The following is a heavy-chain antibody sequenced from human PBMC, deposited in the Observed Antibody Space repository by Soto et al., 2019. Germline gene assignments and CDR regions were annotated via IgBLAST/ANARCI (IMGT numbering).Heavy chain of an antibody. D-gene: IGHD3-16*01. CDR2: INAGNGNT. J-gene: IGHJ5*02. CDR3: ARVATSGGYVPRFDP. Sequence: QVQLVQSGAEVKEPGASVRVSCKAFGYTFTAYNIHWLRQAPGQGLEWMGWINAGNGNTRSSRKFQGRVIITRDTSATTAYLEVDSLRSEDTAIYYCARVATSGGYVPRFDPWGQGTLLTVSS. V-gene: IGHV1-3*01. CDR1: GYTFTAYN.